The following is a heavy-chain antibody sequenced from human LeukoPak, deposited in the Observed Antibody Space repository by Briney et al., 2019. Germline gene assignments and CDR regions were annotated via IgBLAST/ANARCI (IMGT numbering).Heavy chain of an antibody. J-gene: IGHJ4*02. CDR3: ARGRLQWLVGCYFDY. D-gene: IGHD6-19*01. Sequence: GESLKISCKGSGYSFTSYWIGWARQMPGKGLEWMGIIYPGDSDTRYSPSFQGQVTISADKSISTAYLQWSSLKASDTAMYYCARGRLQWLVGCYFDYWGQGTLVTVSS. CDR2: IYPGDSDT. CDR1: GYSFTSYW. V-gene: IGHV5-51*01.